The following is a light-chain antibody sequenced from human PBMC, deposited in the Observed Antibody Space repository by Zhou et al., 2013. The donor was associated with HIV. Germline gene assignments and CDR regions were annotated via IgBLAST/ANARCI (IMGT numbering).Light chain of an antibody. CDR2: DAS. CDR3: QQYNRWPPLT. CDR1: QNVVSAY. V-gene: IGKV3-15*01. Sequence: EIVLTQSPGTLSLSPGERATLSCRASQNVVSAYLAWYQQRPGQPPRLLIYDASTRATGVPVRFSGSGSGTEFTLTIAGLQSEDVAVYYCQQYNRWPPLTFGGGTQVEIK. J-gene: IGKJ4*01.